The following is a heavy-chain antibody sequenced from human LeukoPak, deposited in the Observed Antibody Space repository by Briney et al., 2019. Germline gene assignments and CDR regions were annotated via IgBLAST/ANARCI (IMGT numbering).Heavy chain of an antibody. V-gene: IGHV3-7*01. CDR1: GFMFSTYW. CDR3: ARDPPGTAVAGYDY. Sequence: PGGSLRLSCAASGFMFSTYWMSWVRQAPGKGLEWVANMNQDGSEKYYVDSVKGRFTISRDNAKNSLFLQMHSLRAEDTAVYYCARDPPGTAVAGYDYRGQGTLVTVSS. CDR2: MNQDGSEK. J-gene: IGHJ4*02. D-gene: IGHD6-19*01.